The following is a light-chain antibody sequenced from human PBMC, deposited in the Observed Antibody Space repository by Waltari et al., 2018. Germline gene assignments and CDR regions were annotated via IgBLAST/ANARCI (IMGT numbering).Light chain of an antibody. CDR1: QHLDRS. Sequence: DIQMTQSPSSLSASVGDPVTITCRTSQHLDRSLNWYHQRPGNAPKLLIFAVSTLQSVVSSMFSGSGAGTEFTLTISGLQPEDFATYFCQQSHRSPWTFGQGTQVDI. CDR3: QQSHRSPWT. CDR2: AVS. J-gene: IGKJ1*01. V-gene: IGKV1-39*01.